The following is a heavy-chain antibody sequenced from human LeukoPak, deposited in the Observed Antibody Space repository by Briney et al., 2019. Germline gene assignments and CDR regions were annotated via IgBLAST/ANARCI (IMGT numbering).Heavy chain of an antibody. Sequence: SETLSLTCTVSGGSISSGDYYWSWIRQPPGKGLEWIGYIYYSGSTYYNPSLKSRVTISVDTSKNQFSLKLSSATAADTAVYYCARRSRYYDSSGYYQFDYWGQGTLVTVSS. D-gene: IGHD3-22*01. J-gene: IGHJ4*02. CDR2: IYYSGST. V-gene: IGHV4-30-4*01. CDR3: ARRSRYYDSSGYYQFDY. CDR1: GGSISSGDYY.